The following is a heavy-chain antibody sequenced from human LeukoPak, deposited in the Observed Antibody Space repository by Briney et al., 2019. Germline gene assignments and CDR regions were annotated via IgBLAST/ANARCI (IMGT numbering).Heavy chain of an antibody. D-gene: IGHD3-16*01. CDR3: ARDGVNFDY. Sequence: GGSLRLSCAASGFTFSHYSMHWVRQAPGKGLEYVSAINSNGDDTYYVNSVKGRFTISRDNAKNSLYLQMNSLRAEDTAVYYCARDGVNFDYWGQGTLVAVSS. V-gene: IGHV3-64*01. CDR2: INSNGDDT. CDR1: GFTFSHYS. J-gene: IGHJ4*02.